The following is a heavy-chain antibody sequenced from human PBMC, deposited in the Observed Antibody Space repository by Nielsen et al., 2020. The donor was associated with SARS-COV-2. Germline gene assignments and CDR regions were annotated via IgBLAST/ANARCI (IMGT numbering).Heavy chain of an antibody. CDR2: VSDDGTNK. CDR3: AKGRLEWELLAPFDY. D-gene: IGHD1-26*01. Sequence: GESLKISCAASGFNFSTYWMSWVRQAPGKGLEWVAVVSDDGTNKYYADSVKGRFTISRDNSQKMLYLQMNSLRIEDTAVYHCAKGRLEWELLAPFDYWGQGTLVTVSS. V-gene: IGHV3-30*18. CDR1: GFNFSTYW. J-gene: IGHJ4*02.